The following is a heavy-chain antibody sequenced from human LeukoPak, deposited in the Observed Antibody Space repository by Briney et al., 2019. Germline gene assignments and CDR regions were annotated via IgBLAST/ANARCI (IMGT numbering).Heavy chain of an antibody. CDR2: INPNSGGT. J-gene: IGHJ4*02. CDR1: GYTFTGYY. Sequence: ASVKVSRKASGYTFTGYYMHWVRQAPGQGLEWMGWINPNSGGTNYAQKFQGRVTMTRDTSISTAYMELSRLRSDDTAVYYCARVYCSSTSCYENFDYWGQGTLVTVSS. CDR3: ARVYCSSTSCYENFDY. V-gene: IGHV1-2*02. D-gene: IGHD2-2*01.